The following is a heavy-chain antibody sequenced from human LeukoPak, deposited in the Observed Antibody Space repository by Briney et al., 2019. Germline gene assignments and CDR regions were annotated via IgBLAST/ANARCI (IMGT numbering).Heavy chain of an antibody. J-gene: IGHJ4*02. CDR2: IYYSGST. CDR3: ARVHLRRGTSLCSSTSCYRY. CDR1: GGSISSYY. V-gene: IGHV4-59*08. Sequence: SETLSLTCTVSGGSISSYYWSWIRQPPGKGLEWIGYIYYSGSTNYNPSLKSRVTISVDTSKNQFSLKLSSVTAADTAVYYCARVHLRRGTSLCSSTSCYRYWGQGTLVTVSS. D-gene: IGHD2-2*01.